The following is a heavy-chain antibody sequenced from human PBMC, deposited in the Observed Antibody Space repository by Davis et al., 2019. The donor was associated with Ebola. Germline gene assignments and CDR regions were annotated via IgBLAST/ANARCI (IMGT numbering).Heavy chain of an antibody. CDR3: AKGARRWLQFDY. V-gene: IGHV3-23*01. Sequence: GESLKISCAASGFTFSSYAMSWVRQAPGKGLEWVSAISGSGGSTYYADSVKGRFTISRDNSKNTLYLQMNSLRAEDTAVYYCAKGARRWLQFDYWGQGTLVTVSS. CDR1: GFTFSSYA. J-gene: IGHJ4*02. CDR2: ISGSGGST. D-gene: IGHD5-24*01.